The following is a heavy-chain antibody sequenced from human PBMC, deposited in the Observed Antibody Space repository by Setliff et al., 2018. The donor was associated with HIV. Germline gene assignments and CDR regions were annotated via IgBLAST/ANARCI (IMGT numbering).Heavy chain of an antibody. V-gene: IGHV3-74*01. D-gene: IGHD3-3*01. Sequence: GGSLRLSCVASGFTFRSYWMHWVRQAPGKGLVWVSLINSDGSTTNYADSVKGRFTISRDNAKNTVYLQMNSLRAEDTAVYYCVRVVTIFSTGPHFDPWGQGTLVTVSS. J-gene: IGHJ5*02. CDR1: GFTFRSYW. CDR2: INSDGSTT. CDR3: VRVVTIFSTGPHFDP.